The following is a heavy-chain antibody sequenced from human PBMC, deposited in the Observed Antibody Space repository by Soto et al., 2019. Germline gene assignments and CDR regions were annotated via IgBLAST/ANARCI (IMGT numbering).Heavy chain of an antibody. CDR1: GCTFSSYA. CDR3: ARARGYSGYPYGIAAAGTLDY. D-gene: IGHD6-13*01. V-gene: IGHV1-69*13. Sequence: GASVKVSCKACGCTFSSYAISWVRQAPGQGLEWMGGIIPIFGTANYAQKFQGRVTITADESTSTAYMELSSVTAADTAVYYCARARGYSGYPYGIAAAGTLDYWGQGTLVTVSS. CDR2: IIPIFGTA. J-gene: IGHJ4*02.